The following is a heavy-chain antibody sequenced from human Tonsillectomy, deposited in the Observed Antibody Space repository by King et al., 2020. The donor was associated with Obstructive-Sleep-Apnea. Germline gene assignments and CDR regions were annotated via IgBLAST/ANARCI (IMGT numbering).Heavy chain of an antibody. Sequence: VPLVASGGGLVKPGGSLRLSCETSGFTFSGFGLNWVRQAPGKGLEWVSTITSSGRFINYAESVKGRFTISRDNTKNSVYLQMNSLTPDDTAVYYCTRDPDLFHWGQGALVIVSS. V-gene: IGHV3-21*01. D-gene: IGHD1-14*01. CDR3: TRDPDLFH. CDR2: ITSSGRFI. CDR1: GFTFSGFG. J-gene: IGHJ4*02.